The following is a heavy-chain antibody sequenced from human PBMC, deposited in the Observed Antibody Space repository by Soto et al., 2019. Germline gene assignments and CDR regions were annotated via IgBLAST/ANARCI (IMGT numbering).Heavy chain of an antibody. V-gene: IGHV3-23*01. D-gene: IGHD4-17*01. J-gene: IGHJ3*02. CDR2: ISGSGGST. CDR3: AKVRPYGDYLDAFDI. CDR1: GFTCSSYA. Sequence: GGSLTLSCAASGFTCSSYAMSWLRQAPGKGLEWVSAISGSGGSTYYADSVKGRFTISRDNSKNTLYRQMNSLRAEGTAVYYCAKVRPYGDYLDAFDIWGQGTMVTVSS.